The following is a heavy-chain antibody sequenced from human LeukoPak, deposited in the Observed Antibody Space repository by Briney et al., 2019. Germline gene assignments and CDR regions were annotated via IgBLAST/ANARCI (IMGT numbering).Heavy chain of an antibody. CDR1: GFTVSSNS. Sequence: GSLRLSCTVSGFTVSSNSMSWIRQPPGKGLECIGESNHSGSTNYNPSLKSRVTISVDTSKNQFSLKLSSVTAADTAVYYCATGRYYYDSSGYLGDYWGQGTLVTVSS. CDR3: ATGRYYYDSSGYLGDY. D-gene: IGHD3-22*01. CDR2: SNHSGST. J-gene: IGHJ4*02. V-gene: IGHV4-34*01.